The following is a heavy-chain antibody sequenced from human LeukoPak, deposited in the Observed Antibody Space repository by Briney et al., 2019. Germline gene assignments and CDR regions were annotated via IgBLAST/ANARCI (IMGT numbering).Heavy chain of an antibody. CDR1: GYSFTSYW. CDR3: ARLEYSSSAVIAY. Sequence: GESLKISCKGSGYSFTSYWIGWVRQLPGKGLEWMGIIYPGDSDTRYSPSFQGQVTISADKFISTAYLQWSSLKASDTAMYYCARLEYSSSAVIAYWGQGTLVTVSS. CDR2: IYPGDSDT. V-gene: IGHV5-51*01. J-gene: IGHJ4*02. D-gene: IGHD6-6*01.